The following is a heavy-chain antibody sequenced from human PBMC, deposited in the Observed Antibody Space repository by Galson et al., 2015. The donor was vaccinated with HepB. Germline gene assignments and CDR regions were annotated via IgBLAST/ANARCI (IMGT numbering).Heavy chain of an antibody. Sequence: PSLVKPTQPLTLTCTFSGFSLSTSGVGVGWIRQPPGKALEWLALIYWDDDKHYRPSLKSRLTITKDTSKNQVVLTMTNVDPVDTAPYYVAPTPPYSSSSHFDYWGQGTLVTVSS. J-gene: IGHJ4*02. CDR3: APTPPYSSSSHFDY. V-gene: IGHV2-5*02. D-gene: IGHD6-6*01. CDR1: GFSLSTSGVG. CDR2: IYWDDDK.